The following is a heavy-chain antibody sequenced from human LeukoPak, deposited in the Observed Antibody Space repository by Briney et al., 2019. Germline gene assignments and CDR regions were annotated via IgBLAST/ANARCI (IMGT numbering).Heavy chain of an antibody. V-gene: IGHV3-23*01. CDR3: ARVGSYGRLAYYYYYGMDV. CDR2: ISYNGGST. CDR1: GFTFSTYA. D-gene: IGHD5-18*01. J-gene: IGHJ6*02. Sequence: GGSLRLSCAASGFTFSTYAMSWVRQAPGKGLEWVSGISYNGGSTYYADSVKGRFTISRDNSRNTLYLQMNSLRAEDTAVYYCARVGSYGRLAYYYYYGMDVWGQGTTVTVSS.